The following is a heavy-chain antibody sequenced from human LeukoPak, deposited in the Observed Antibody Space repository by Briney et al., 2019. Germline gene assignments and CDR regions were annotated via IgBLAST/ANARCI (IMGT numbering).Heavy chain of an antibody. CDR3: ASRESSMSRSH. J-gene: IGHJ4*01. V-gene: IGHV3-7*01. CDR2: INEDGTIQ. CDR1: GFTFSRCS. Sequence: GALRLSCAASGFTFSRCSMNWVRLVPGKGLEWVANINEDGTIQDYVASVRGRFTISRNNAKNSLYLQMNSLGAEDTAVYYCASRESSMSRSHWGHGTLVTVSS. D-gene: IGHD2/OR15-2a*01.